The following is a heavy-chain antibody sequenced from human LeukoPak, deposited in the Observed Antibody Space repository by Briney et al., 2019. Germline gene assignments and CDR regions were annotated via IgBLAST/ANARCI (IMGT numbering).Heavy chain of an antibody. Sequence: SVKVSCKASGYTFTSYYMHWVRQAPGQGLEWMGGIIPIFGTANYAQKFQGRVTITTDESTSTAYMELSSLRSEDTAVYYCARGNRPYCSSTSCEYNWFDPWGQGTLVTVSS. J-gene: IGHJ5*02. D-gene: IGHD2-2*01. CDR1: GYTFTSYY. CDR2: IIPIFGTA. V-gene: IGHV1-69*05. CDR3: ARGNRPYCSSTSCEYNWFDP.